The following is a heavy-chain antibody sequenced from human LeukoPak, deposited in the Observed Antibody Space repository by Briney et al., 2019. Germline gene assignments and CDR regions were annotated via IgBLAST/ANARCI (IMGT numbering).Heavy chain of an antibody. D-gene: IGHD3-22*01. V-gene: IGHV3-23*01. J-gene: IGHJ4*02. CDR2: ISGSGGST. CDR3: AKDSKLMYYYYSSGYGWLDY. CDR1: GFTFSSYA. Sequence: PGGSLRLSGAASGFTFSSYAMSWVRQAPGKGLEWVSAISGSGGSTYYADSVKCLFTISRDNSKNTLYLQMNSLRPEGTAVYYCAKDSKLMYYYYSSGYGWLDYWGQGTLVTVSS.